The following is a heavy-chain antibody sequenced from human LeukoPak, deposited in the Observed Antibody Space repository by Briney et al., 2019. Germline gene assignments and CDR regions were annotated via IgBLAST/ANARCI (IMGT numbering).Heavy chain of an antibody. V-gene: IGHV4-34*01. Sequence: SETLSLTCAVYGGSFSDYYWSWIRQPPGKGLEWIGEINHSGSTNYNPSLKSRVTISVDTSKNQFSLKLSSVTAADTAVYYCARGRGRMTTVDYWGQGSLVAVSS. D-gene: IGHD4-17*01. CDR1: GGSFSDYY. CDR3: ARGRGRMTTVDY. J-gene: IGHJ4*02. CDR2: INHSGST.